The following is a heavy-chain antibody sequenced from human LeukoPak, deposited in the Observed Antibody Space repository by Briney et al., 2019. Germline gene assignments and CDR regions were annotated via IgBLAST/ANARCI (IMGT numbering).Heavy chain of an antibody. D-gene: IGHD3-3*01. V-gene: IGHV3-7*01. CDR1: GFTFSSYW. J-gene: IGHJ6*03. Sequence: GGSLRLPCAASGFTFSSYWMSWVRQAPGKGLEWVANIKQDGSEKYYVDSVKGRFTISRDNAKNSLYLQMNSLRAEDTAVYYCARTYYDFWSGYRYYMDVWGKGTTVTVSS. CDR2: IKQDGSEK. CDR3: ARTYYDFWSGYRYYMDV.